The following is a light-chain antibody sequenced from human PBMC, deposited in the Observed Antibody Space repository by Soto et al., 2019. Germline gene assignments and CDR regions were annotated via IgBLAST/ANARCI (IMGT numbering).Light chain of an antibody. CDR1: SSDVGGYNY. Sequence: QSALTQPPSASGSPGQSVTISCTGTSSDVGGYNYVSWYQQHPGKAPKLMIYEVSKRRSGVPDRFSGSKSGNTASLTVSGLQAEDEADYYCSSYAGSNSVFGGGTKFTVL. V-gene: IGLV2-8*01. CDR2: EVS. CDR3: SSYAGSNSV. J-gene: IGLJ2*01.